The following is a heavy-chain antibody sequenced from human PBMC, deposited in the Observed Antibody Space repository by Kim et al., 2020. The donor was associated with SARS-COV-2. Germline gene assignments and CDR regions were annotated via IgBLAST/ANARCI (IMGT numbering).Heavy chain of an antibody. CDR3: AREPGITMIVVVTRNDAFDI. CDR1: GYTFTGYY. Sequence: ASVKVSCKASGYTFTGYYMHWVRQAPGQGLEWMGWINPNSGGTNYAQKFQGRVTMTRDTSISTAYMELSRLRSDDKAVYYCAREPGITMIVVVTRNDAFDIWGQGTMVTVSS. CDR2: INPNSGGT. D-gene: IGHD3-22*01. J-gene: IGHJ3*02. V-gene: IGHV1-2*02.